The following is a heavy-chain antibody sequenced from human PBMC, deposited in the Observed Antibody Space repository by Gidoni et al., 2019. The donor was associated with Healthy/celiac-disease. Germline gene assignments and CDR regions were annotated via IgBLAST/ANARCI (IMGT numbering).Heavy chain of an antibody. D-gene: IGHD5-12*01. J-gene: IGHJ4*02. CDR3: ARDSSSRDGYNLGLLRPLDY. CDR2: ISYDGSNK. V-gene: IGHV3-30-3*01. Sequence: QVQLVESGGGVVQPGRSLRLSCAASGFTFSSYAMHWVRQAPGKGLEWVAVISYDGSNKYYADSVKGRFTISRDNSKNTLYLQMNSLRAEDTAVYYCARDSSSRDGYNLGLLRPLDYWGQGTLVTVSS. CDR1: GFTFSSYA.